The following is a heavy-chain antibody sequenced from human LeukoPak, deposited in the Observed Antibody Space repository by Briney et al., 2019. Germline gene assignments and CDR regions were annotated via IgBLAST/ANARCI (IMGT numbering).Heavy chain of an antibody. Sequence: GGSLRLSCAASGFTFSSYAMSWVRQAPGKGLEWVSAISGSGGSTYYADSVKGRFTISRDNSKNTLYLQMNSLRAEDTAVYYCAEGRSDPTYFDYWGQGTLVTVSS. CDR2: ISGSGGST. CDR1: GFTFSSYA. V-gene: IGHV3-23*01. J-gene: IGHJ4*02. CDR3: AEGRSDPTYFDY.